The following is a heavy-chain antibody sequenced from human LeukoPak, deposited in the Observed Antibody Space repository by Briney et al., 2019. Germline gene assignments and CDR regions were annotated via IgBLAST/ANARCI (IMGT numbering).Heavy chain of an antibody. V-gene: IGHV3-23*01. CDR2: IPSSGDGT. D-gene: IGHD5-12*01. Sequence: GGSLRLSCAASGFTFRNYAMTSVRPAPGKGLEWVSSIPSSGDGTYYADSVKGRFTISRDNSKNMLYLQMNSLRAEDTAVYYCARRTSGAFDFWDQGTLVTVSS. J-gene: IGHJ4*02. CDR1: GFTFRNYA. CDR3: ARRTSGAFDF.